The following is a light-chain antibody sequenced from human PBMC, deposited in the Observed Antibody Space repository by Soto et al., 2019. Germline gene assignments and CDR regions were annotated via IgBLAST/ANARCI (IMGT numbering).Light chain of an antibody. Sequence: QSALTQPASVSGSPGQSITISYSGSSSDIGDYEYVSWYQHHPGKAPKLLIYEVTRRPSGISVRFSASKSGNTASLFISDLQPEDEAEYYCASYAASYSPYVFGTGTKLTVL. CDR3: ASYAASYSPYV. CDR2: EVT. J-gene: IGLJ1*01. CDR1: SSDIGDYEY. V-gene: IGLV2-14*01.